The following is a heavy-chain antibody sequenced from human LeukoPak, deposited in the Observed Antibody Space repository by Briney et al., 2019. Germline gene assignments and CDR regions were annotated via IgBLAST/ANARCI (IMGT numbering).Heavy chain of an antibody. CDR2: IYSGGST. J-gene: IGHJ4*02. CDR1: AFTGSGNY. V-gene: IGHV3-66*01. Sequence: GGSLRLSCAASAFTGSGNYMSWVCQAPGKGLEWVSVIYSGGSTYYADSVKGRFTISRDKSKNTLYLQMNSLRAEDTAVYYCAGDSSGYYGAPDYWGQGTLVTVSS. D-gene: IGHD3-22*01. CDR3: AGDSSGYYGAPDY.